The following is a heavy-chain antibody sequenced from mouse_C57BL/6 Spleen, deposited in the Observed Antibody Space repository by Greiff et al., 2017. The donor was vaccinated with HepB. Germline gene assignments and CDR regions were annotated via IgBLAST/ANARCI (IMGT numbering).Heavy chain of an antibody. CDR1: GYTFTDYE. CDR2: IDPETGGT. D-gene: IGHD1-1*01. J-gene: IGHJ4*01. Sequence: VQLVESGAELVRPGASVTLSCKASGYTFTDYEMHWVKQTPVHGLEWIGAIDPETGGTAYNQKFKGKAILTADKSSSTAYMELRSLTSEDSAVYYCTRGTTVVDYAMDYWGQGTSVTVSS. V-gene: IGHV1-15*01. CDR3: TRGTTVVDYAMDY.